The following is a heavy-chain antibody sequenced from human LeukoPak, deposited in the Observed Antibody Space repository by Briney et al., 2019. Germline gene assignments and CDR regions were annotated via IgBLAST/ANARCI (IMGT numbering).Heavy chain of an antibody. V-gene: IGHV3-23*01. CDR1: GFTFISYA. D-gene: IGHD5-24*01. Sequence: PGGSLRLFCAASGFTFISYAMTWARQVPGKGLEWVSSISGSGDSTYYAHSVKGRLTISRDNSKNTMYLQMKSLRAEDTAVYYCAKGDCRDGYNCLHFDYWGQGTLVTVSS. CDR3: AKGDCRDGYNCLHFDY. CDR2: ISGSGDST. J-gene: IGHJ4*02.